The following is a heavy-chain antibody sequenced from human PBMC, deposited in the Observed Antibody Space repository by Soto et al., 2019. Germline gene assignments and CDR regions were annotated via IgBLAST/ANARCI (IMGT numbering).Heavy chain of an antibody. CDR1: GGSISTYY. J-gene: IGHJ4*02. CDR3: ARYAGSSCFDY. Sequence: PSETLSLTCTVSGGSISTYYWSWIRQPPGKGLEWIGYINYSGRTNYNPSLKSRVSISLDTSKKQFSLKLRSETAADTAVYYCARYAGSSCFDYWGQGTLVTVSS. CDR2: INYSGRT. D-gene: IGHD6-13*01. V-gene: IGHV4-59*01.